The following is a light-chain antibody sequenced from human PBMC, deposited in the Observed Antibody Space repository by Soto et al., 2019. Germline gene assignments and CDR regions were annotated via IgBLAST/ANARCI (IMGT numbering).Light chain of an antibody. CDR2: GAS. CDR3: QQYNDWWT. V-gene: IGKV3-15*01. Sequence: EIVMTQSPATLSVSPGESATLSCRASQSVSNNLTWYQQKPGQPPRLLIYGASTRATGVPGRFSGSGSGTEFTLTISSPQSEDFAVYYCQQYNDWWTFGQGTKVDIK. CDR1: QSVSNN. J-gene: IGKJ1*01.